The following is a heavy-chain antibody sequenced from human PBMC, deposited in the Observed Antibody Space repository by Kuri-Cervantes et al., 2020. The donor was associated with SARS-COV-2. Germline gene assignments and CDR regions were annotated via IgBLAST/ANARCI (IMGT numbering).Heavy chain of an antibody. D-gene: IGHD2-2*01. Sequence: GESLKISCAASGFTFSSYAMHWVRQAPGKGLEWVAAISYDGSNKYYADSVKGRFTISRDNSKNTLYLQMNSLRAEDTAVYYCASPPWEYQLLSPYFDYWGQGTLVTVSS. CDR1: GFTFSSYA. J-gene: IGHJ4*02. V-gene: IGHV3-30*04. CDR3: ASPPWEYQLLSPYFDY. CDR2: ISYDGSNK.